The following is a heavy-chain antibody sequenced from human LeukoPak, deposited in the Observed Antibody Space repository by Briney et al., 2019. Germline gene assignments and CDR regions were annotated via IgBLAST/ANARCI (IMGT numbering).Heavy chain of an antibody. Sequence: ASVKVSCKASGYTFTRFGINWVRQPPGQGLAWMGWISAYNGNTNYAQKLQGRVTMIIDTSTTTAYMELRSLRSDDTAVYYCVGYCSGGCCQDAFDIWGQGTMVTVSS. CDR3: VGYCSGGCCQDAFDI. CDR1: GYTFTRFG. J-gene: IGHJ3*02. CDR2: ISAYNGNT. V-gene: IGHV1-18*01. D-gene: IGHD2-15*01.